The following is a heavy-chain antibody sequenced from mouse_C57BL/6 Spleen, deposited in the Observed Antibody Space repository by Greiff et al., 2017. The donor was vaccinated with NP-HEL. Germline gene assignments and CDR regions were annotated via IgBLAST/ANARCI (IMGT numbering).Heavy chain of an antibody. CDR1: GYAFSSYW. V-gene: IGHV1-80*01. D-gene: IGHD4-1*01. CDR3: AGANWDEGY. Sequence: QVQLQQSGAELVKPGASVKISCKASGYAFSSYWMNWVKQRPGKGLEWIGQIYPGDGDTNYTGKFKGKATLTADKPSSTSCMQRSSLTSEDSAVYFCAGANWDEGYWGQGTTLTVSS. CDR2: IYPGDGDT. J-gene: IGHJ2*01.